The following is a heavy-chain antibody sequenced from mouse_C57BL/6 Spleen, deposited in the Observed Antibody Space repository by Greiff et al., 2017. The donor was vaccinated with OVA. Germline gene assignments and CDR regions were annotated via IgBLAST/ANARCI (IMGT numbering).Heavy chain of an antibody. J-gene: IGHJ2*01. CDR3: ASPYDYDEGYFDY. CDR1: GYTFTSYT. D-gene: IGHD2-4*01. CDR2: INPSSGYT. Sequence: VQLQQSGAELARPGASVKMSCKASGYTFTSYTMHWVKQRPGQGLEWIGYINPSSGYTKYNQKFKDKATLTADKSSSTAYMQLSSLTSEDSAVYYCASPYDYDEGYFDYWGQGTTLTVSS. V-gene: IGHV1-4*01.